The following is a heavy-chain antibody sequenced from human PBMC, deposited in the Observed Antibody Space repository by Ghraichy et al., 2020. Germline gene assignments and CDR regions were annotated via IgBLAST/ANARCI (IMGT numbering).Heavy chain of an antibody. J-gene: IGHJ6*02. D-gene: IGHD2-2*01. Sequence: GGSLRLSCAASGFTFSSYAMSWVRQAPGKGLEWVSAISGSGGSTYYADSVKGRFTISRDNSKNTLYLQMNSLRAEDTAVYYCASPNQSQYCSSTSCYEDYGMDVWGQGTTVTVSS. CDR3: ASPNQSQYCSSTSCYEDYGMDV. V-gene: IGHV3-23*01. CDR2: ISGSGGST. CDR1: GFTFSSYA.